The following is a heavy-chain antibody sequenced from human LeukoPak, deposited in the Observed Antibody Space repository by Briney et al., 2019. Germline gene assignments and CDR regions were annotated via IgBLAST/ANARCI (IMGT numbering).Heavy chain of an antibody. CDR2: IYYSEST. V-gene: IGHV4-59*01. Sequence: PSETLSLTCTVSGGSISSYYWSWIRQPPGKGLEWIGYIYYSESTNYNPSLKSRLTISVDTSKNQFSLKLSSVTAADTAVYYCARESPLGYCSSTSCYMPGAFDIWGQGTMVTVSS. J-gene: IGHJ3*02. D-gene: IGHD2-2*02. CDR1: GGSISSYY. CDR3: ARESPLGYCSSTSCYMPGAFDI.